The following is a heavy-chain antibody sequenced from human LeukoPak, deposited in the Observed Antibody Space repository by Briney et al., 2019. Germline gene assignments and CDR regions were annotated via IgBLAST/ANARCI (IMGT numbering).Heavy chain of an antibody. Sequence: GGSLRLSCAAYGFTFSSYSMNWVRQAPGKGREWDSSISSSSSYIYYADSVKGRFTISRNNAKNSLYLQMNSLRAEDTAVYYCARDQSITMVRGITRAPPKYWGQGTLATVSS. V-gene: IGHV3-21*01. CDR1: GFTFSSYS. J-gene: IGHJ4*02. CDR2: ISSSSSYI. D-gene: IGHD3-10*01. CDR3: ARDQSITMVRGITRAPPKY.